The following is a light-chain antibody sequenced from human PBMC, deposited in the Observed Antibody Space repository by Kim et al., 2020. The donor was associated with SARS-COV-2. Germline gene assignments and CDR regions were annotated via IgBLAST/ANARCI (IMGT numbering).Light chain of an antibody. V-gene: IGLV1-44*01. CDR2: SFN. CDR1: SSNIESNG. J-gene: IGLJ3*02. Sequence: QSVLTQPPSASGTPGQSVTISCSGSSSNIESNGVNWYQHVPGTAPQLLIHSFNQRPSGVPGRFSGSKSDTSASLTISGLQAEDEADYYCGTWDDSLNGWVFGGGTQLTVL. CDR3: GTWDDSLNGWV.